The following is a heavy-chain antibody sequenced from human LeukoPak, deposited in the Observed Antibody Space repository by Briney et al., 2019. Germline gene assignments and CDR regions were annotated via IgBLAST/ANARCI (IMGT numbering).Heavy chain of an antibody. Sequence: GGSLRLSCAASGFTFSSNYMSWVRQAPGKGLEWVSVIYSGGSTYYSDSVKGRFTNSRDNSKNTLYLQMNSLRAEDTAVYYCATESVADDAFDIWGQGTMVTVSS. V-gene: IGHV3-53*01. CDR1: GFTFSSNY. J-gene: IGHJ3*02. CDR3: ATESVADDAFDI. CDR2: IYSGGST. D-gene: IGHD6-19*01.